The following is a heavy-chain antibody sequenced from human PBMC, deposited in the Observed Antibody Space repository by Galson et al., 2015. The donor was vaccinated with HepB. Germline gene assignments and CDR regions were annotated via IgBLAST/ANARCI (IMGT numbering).Heavy chain of an antibody. D-gene: IGHD1-26*01. CDR1: GFSFRDYY. Sequence: SLRLSCAASGFSFRDYYMSWIRQAPGKGLEWVAHISGPGTYTNLTDSARGRFTISRDNARKSLYLKMDSLRADDTAVYFCVGGTYEGTFDLWGQGTLVIVSS. CDR3: VGGTYEGTFDL. CDR2: ISGPGTYT. V-gene: IGHV3-11*03. J-gene: IGHJ4*02.